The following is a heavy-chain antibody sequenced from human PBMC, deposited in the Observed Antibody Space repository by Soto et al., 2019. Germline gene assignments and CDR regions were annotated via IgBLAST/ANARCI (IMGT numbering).Heavy chain of an antibody. J-gene: IGHJ4*02. CDR3: AKGLSDYIWGSYLDY. V-gene: IGHV3-9*01. CDR2: ISWNGGSI. CDR1: GFTFDDYA. Sequence: GGSLRLSCAASGFTFDDYAMHWVRQAPGKGLEWVSGISWNGGSIGYADSVKGRFTISRDNAKNSLYLQMNSLRAEDTALYYCAKGLSDYIWGSYLDYWGQGTLVTVSS. D-gene: IGHD3-16*02.